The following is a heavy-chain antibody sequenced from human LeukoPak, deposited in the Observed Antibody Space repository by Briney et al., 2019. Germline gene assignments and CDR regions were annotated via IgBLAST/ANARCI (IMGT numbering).Heavy chain of an antibody. D-gene: IGHD3-10*01. Sequence: GASVKVSCKASGFTLTNYDINWVRQAPGQGLEWMGWMNPINGNTGYAWKFQGRVTMTRDTSISTAYMELRSLTSEDTAIYYCVRDGEGVAISVNFWFDPWGQGTLVTVSS. CDR1: GFTLTNYD. J-gene: IGHJ5*02. CDR3: VRDGEGVAISVNFWFDP. CDR2: MNPINGNT. V-gene: IGHV1-8*01.